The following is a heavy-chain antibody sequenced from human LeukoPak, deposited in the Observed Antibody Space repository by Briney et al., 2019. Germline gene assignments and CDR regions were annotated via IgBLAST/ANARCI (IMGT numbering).Heavy chain of an antibody. D-gene: IGHD3-9*01. CDR2: ISAYNGNT. CDR1: GYTFTSYG. J-gene: IGHJ5*02. Sequence: ASVKVSCKASGYTFTSYGISWVRQAPGQGLEWMEWISAYNGNTNCAQKLQGRVTMTTDTSTSTAYMELRSLRSDDTAVYYCARVTQAHYDILTGYKLSGFNPWGQGTLVTVSS. CDR3: ARVTQAHYDILTGYKLSGFNP. V-gene: IGHV1-18*01.